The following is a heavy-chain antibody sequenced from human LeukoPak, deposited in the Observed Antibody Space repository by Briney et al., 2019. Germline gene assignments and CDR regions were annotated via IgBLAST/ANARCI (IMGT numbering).Heavy chain of an antibody. Sequence: SQTLSLTCTVSGGSISSGGYYWSWIRQHPGKGLEWIGYIYYSGSTYHNPSLKSRVTISVDTSKNQFSLKLSSVTAADTAVYYCARYSGWHFDYWGQGTLVTVSS. D-gene: IGHD6-19*01. CDR2: IYYSGST. V-gene: IGHV4-31*03. CDR1: GGSISSGGYY. CDR3: ARYSGWHFDY. J-gene: IGHJ4*02.